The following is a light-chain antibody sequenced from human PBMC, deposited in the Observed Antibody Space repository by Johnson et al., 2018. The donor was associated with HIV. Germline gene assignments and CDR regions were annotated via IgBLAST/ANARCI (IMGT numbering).Light chain of an antibody. CDR1: SSNIGKNY. V-gene: IGLV1-51*01. Sequence: QSVLTQPPSVSAAPGQKVTISCSGSSSNIGKNYVSWYQQLPGTAPKLLIFDNHKRPSGIPDRFSGSKSGTSATLGITGLQTGDEADYYCGTWDSSLSAYVFGRGNKVSVL. CDR2: DNH. CDR3: GTWDSSLSAYV. J-gene: IGLJ1*01.